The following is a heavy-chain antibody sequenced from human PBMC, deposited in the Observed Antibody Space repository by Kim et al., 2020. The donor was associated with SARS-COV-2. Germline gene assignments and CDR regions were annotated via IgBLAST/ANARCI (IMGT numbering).Heavy chain of an antibody. V-gene: IGHV1-3*04. CDR3: ATYRFSYGFDYFDH. D-gene: IGHD5-18*01. Sequence: ASVKVSCKGSGYVFTDNPIHWVRLAPGQRLEWMGWINTDNGDTKYSQRLQDRVTITRDTSARTTYMEVRSLRSEDTGLYYCATYRFSYGFDYFDHWGQGALVTVSS. CDR1: GYVFTDNP. CDR2: INTDNGDT. J-gene: IGHJ4*02.